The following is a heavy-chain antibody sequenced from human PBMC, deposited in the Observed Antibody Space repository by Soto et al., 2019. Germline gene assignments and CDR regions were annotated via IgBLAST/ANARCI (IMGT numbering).Heavy chain of an antibody. V-gene: IGHV3-74*01. CDR1: GFTFSTYA. J-gene: IGHJ4*02. D-gene: IGHD2-21*01. CDR2: INTDGSAT. CDR3: ARDGEGY. Sequence: EVQLLESGGGLVQPGGSLRLSCAASGFTFSTYAMIWVRQVPGKGLVWVSRINTDGSATNYADSVKGRFTTSRDNAKNMLYLQMNSLRVEDTAVYYCARDGEGYWGQGTLVTVGS.